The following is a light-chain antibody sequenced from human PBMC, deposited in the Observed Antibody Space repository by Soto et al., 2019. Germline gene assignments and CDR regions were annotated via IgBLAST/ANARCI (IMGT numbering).Light chain of an antibody. CDR1: QSVNSN. V-gene: IGKV3-15*01. Sequence: EVVMTQSPAALSVSPGERATLSCRASQSVNSNLAWYQQRPGQAPRLLFYGASTRATGIPARFSGSGSGAEFTLTINSLQSEDFAVYYCQQYNNWPRTFGQGTKVEIK. CDR3: QQYNNWPRT. J-gene: IGKJ1*01. CDR2: GAS.